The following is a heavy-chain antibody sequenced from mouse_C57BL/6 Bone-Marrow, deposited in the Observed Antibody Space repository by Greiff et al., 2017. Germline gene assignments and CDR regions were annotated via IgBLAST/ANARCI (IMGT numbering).Heavy chain of an antibody. CDR1: GFSFNTYA. CDR2: IRSKSNNYAT. V-gene: IGHV10-1*01. CDR3: VRQGITTVVAPYYYAMDY. J-gene: IGHJ4*01. Sequence: DVMLVESGGGLVQPKGSLKLSCAASGFSFNTYAMNWVRQAPGKGLEWVARIRSKSNNYATYYADSVKDRFTISRDDSESMLYLQMNNLKTEDTAMYYCVRQGITTVVAPYYYAMDYWGQGTSVTVSS. D-gene: IGHD1-1*01.